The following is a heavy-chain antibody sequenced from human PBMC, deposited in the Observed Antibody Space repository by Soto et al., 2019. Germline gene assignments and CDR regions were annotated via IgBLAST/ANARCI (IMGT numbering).Heavy chain of an antibody. CDR2: ISGSGGST. J-gene: IGHJ6*02. D-gene: IGHD3-10*01. CDR1: GFTFSSYA. CDR3: AKEKKVRGARPYYYGMDV. Sequence: PGGSLRLSCAASGFTFSSYAMSWVRQAPGKGLEWVSAISGSGGSTYYADSVKGRFTISRDNSKNTLYLQMNSLRAEDTAVYYCAKEKKVRGARPYYYGMDVWGQGTTVTVSS. V-gene: IGHV3-23*01.